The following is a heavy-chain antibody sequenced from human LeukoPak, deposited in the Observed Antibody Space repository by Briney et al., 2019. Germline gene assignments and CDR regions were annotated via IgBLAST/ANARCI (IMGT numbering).Heavy chain of an antibody. J-gene: IGHJ4*02. CDR3: AAYGDYLSPLDN. Sequence: GESLKISCRASGYRFTRHWIGRVRRIPGKGLEWMAMIYPGDSDTRYSPSFQGQVSISADKSITTAYLRWSSLKASDTAMYYCAAYGDYLSPLDNWGLGTQVTVSS. CDR1: GYRFTRHW. D-gene: IGHD4-17*01. V-gene: IGHV5-51*01. CDR2: IYPGDSDT.